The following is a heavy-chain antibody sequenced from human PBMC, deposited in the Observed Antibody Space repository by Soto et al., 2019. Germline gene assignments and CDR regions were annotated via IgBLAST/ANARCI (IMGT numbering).Heavy chain of an antibody. CDR1: GQSFSGHS. CDR2: INESGST. V-gene: IGHV4-34*01. J-gene: IGHJ4*02. Sequence: QVQLQQWGAALVKPSETLSLSCAVYGQSFSGHSWAWIRQPPGKGLEWIGEINESGSTYYNPSLTKRVTISTDTSKNQFSLKLSSVSAADTAAYFCARGSGIVALPGELEDVNYDYWGQGTLVNFAS. D-gene: IGHD1-1*01. CDR3: ARGSGIVALPGELEDVNYDY.